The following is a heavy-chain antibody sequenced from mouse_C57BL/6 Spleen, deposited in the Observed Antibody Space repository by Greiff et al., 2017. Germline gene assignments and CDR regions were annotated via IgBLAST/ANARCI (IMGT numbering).Heavy chain of an antibody. V-gene: IGHV5-4*01. J-gene: IGHJ1*03. D-gene: IGHD2-4*01. CDR1: GFTFSSYA. CDR3: ARDKNDYLHWYFDV. CDR2: ISDGGSYT. Sequence: EVHLVESGGGLVKPGGSLKLSCAASGFTFSSYAMSWVRQTPEKRLEWVATISDGGSYTYYPDNVKGRFTISRDNAKNNLYLQMSHLKSEDTAMYYCARDKNDYLHWYFDVWGTGTTVTVSS.